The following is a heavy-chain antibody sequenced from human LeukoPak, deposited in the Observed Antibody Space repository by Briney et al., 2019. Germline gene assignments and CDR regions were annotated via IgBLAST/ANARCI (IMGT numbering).Heavy chain of an antibody. CDR3: AKGGYGLFDY. V-gene: IGHV6-1*01. J-gene: IGHJ4*02. Sequence: SQTLSLTFAISGDSVSNNSAVWNWIRQSPSRGLEWPGRTYYRSKWYNDYAVSVKSRITINPDTSKNQFSLQLNSVTPEDTAVYYCAKGGYGLFDYWGQGTLVTVSS. CDR2: TYYRSKWYN. CDR1: GDSVSNNSAV. D-gene: IGHD4-17*01.